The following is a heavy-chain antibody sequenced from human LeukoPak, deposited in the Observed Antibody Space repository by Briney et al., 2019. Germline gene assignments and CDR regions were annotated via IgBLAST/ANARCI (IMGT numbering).Heavy chain of an antibody. CDR1: GFTFSSYW. J-gene: IGHJ3*02. V-gene: IGHV3-7*01. CDR3: ARVQSYYDFWSGSLNYDAFDI. CDR2: IKQDGSEK. D-gene: IGHD3-3*01. Sequence: GGSLRLSCAASGFTFSSYWMSWVRQAPGKGLEWVASIKQDGSEKYYVDSVKGRFTISRDNAKNSLYLQMNSLRAEDTAVYYCARVQSYYDFWSGSLNYDAFDIWGQGTMVTVSS.